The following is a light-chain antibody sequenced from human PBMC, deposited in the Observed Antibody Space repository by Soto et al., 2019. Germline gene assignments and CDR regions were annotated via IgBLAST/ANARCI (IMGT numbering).Light chain of an antibody. J-gene: IGLJ1*01. CDR3: SSYTSSSNL. Sequence: QCVVTQPASVSGSPGQSSTISCTGTISDVVSYNYVSWYQQHPGKAPKLMIYEVSDRPSGISSRFSGSKSGNTASLTISGLQTEDEADYYCSSYTSSSNLFGTGTKVTVL. V-gene: IGLV2-14*01. CDR2: EVS. CDR1: ISDVVSYNY.